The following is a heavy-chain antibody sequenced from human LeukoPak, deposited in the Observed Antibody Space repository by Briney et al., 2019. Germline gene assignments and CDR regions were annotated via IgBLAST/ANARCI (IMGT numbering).Heavy chain of an antibody. V-gene: IGHV1-2*02. CDR2: INPNSGGT. D-gene: IGHD3-10*01. Sequence: ASVKVSCKASGYTFTGYYMHWVPQAPGQGLEWMGWINPNSGGTNYAQKFQGRVTMTRDTSISTAYMELSRLRSEDTAVYYCAREATMVRGVLGWFDPWGQGTLVTVSS. CDR3: AREATMVRGVLGWFDP. CDR1: GYTFTGYY. J-gene: IGHJ5*02.